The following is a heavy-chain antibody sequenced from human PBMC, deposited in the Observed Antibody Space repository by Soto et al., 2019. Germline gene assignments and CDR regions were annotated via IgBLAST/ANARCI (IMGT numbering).Heavy chain of an antibody. D-gene: IGHD2-2*01. CDR3: ARGMPGSRYFDL. V-gene: IGHV3-74*01. J-gene: IGHJ2*01. Sequence: EVQLVESGGGLVQPGGSLRLSCTASGFIFSSYWMHWVRQAPGKGLVWVSRVTNGESSTSYADSVKGRFTVSRDNARNTLYLQMDSLRVEDTAVYDGARGMPGSRYFDLWGRGTLVTVSS. CDR1: GFIFSSYW. CDR2: VTNGESST.